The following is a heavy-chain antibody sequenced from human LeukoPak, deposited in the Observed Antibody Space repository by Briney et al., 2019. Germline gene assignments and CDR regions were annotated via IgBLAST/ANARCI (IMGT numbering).Heavy chain of an antibody. D-gene: IGHD6-6*01. CDR1: GDTFSSYT. CDR2: IIPILGIA. Sequence: SLKVSCKASGDTFSSYTISWVRQAPGQGLEGMGRIIPILGIANYAQKFQGRVTITAAKSTSTAYMELSSLRSEDTAVYYCATTLKYSSSSVDYWGQGTLVTVSS. CDR3: ATTLKYSSSSVDY. J-gene: IGHJ4*02. V-gene: IGHV1-69*02.